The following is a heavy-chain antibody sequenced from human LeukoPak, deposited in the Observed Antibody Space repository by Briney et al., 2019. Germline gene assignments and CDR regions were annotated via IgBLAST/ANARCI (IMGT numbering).Heavy chain of an antibody. V-gene: IGHV5-51*01. CDR1: GSLFTSYW. CDR3: ARQTAMGRSGDY. D-gene: IGHD5-18*01. J-gene: IGHJ4*02. Sequence: GASLQISCKASGSLFTSYWIGWVRQVPGKGLEWMGIIDPSDSETRCTPSFQGQVTISVDKSLTTAYLQWNSLKASDTAMYYCARQTAMGRSGDYWGQGTLVTVSS. CDR2: IDPSDSET.